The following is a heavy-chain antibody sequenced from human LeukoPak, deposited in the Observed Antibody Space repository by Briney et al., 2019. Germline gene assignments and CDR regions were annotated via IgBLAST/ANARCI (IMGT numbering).Heavy chain of an antibody. V-gene: IGHV4-34*01. Sequence: SETLSLTCAVYGGSFSGYYWSWIRQPPGKGLEWIGEINHSGSTNYNPSLKSRVTISVDTSKNQFSLKLSSVTAADTAVYYCARRLSSGYGLLRYNWFDPWGQGTLVTVSS. CDR3: ARRLSSGYGLLRYNWFDP. D-gene: IGHD5-12*01. CDR1: GGSFSGYY. CDR2: INHSGST. J-gene: IGHJ5*02.